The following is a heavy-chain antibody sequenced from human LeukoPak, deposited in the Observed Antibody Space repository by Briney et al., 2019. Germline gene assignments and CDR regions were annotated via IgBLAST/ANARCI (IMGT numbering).Heavy chain of an antibody. CDR2: ISSSSYI. CDR3: ARDVVVPAADYYYYYGMDV. D-gene: IGHD2-2*01. Sequence: GGSLRLSCAAYGFTFSSYSMNWVRQTPGKGLEWVSSISSSSYIYYADSVKGRFTISRDNAKNSLYLQMNSLRAEDTAVYYCARDVVVPAADYYYYYGMDVWGQGTTVTVSS. J-gene: IGHJ6*02. CDR1: GFTFSSYS. V-gene: IGHV3-21*01.